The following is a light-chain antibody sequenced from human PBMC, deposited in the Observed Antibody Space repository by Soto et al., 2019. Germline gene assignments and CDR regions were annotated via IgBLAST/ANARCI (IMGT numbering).Light chain of an antibody. CDR1: QGIGDT. V-gene: IGKV3-15*01. Sequence: EIVMTQSPATLSVSRGEGATLSCRASQGIGDTLAWYQQKPGQTPRLLIYDTSIRATGVPARFSGSRSGAEFTLTISSLQSEDFAVYYCQHYVTWPLTFGGGTKV. J-gene: IGKJ4*01. CDR3: QHYVTWPLT. CDR2: DTS.